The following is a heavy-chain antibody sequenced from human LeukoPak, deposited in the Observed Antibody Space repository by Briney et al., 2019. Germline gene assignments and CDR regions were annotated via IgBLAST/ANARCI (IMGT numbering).Heavy chain of an antibody. V-gene: IGHV3-21*01. Sequence: GGSLRLSCAASGFTFSSESMNWVRQAPGKGLEWVSSISSSSDYIYYADSVKGRFTIYRDKAKNSLSLQMNSLRAADTAVYYCARAAGYGDYRCFDSWGQGTLVTVSS. CDR2: ISSSSDYI. J-gene: IGHJ4*02. CDR1: GFTFSSES. CDR3: ARAAGYGDYRCFDS. D-gene: IGHD4-17*01.